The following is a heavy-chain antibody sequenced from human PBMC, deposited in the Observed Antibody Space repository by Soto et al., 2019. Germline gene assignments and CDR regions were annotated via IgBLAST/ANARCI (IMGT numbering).Heavy chain of an antibody. J-gene: IGHJ4*02. CDR1: GYTFTGYY. D-gene: IGHD3-16*02. Sequence: ASVNVSCKASGYTFTGYYIHWVRQAPGQGLECVGWINPNSGGTNYAQKFQGRVTMTRDTSISTAYMELSRLRSDDTAVYYCARETGTGYYDYVWGSYRSPFFDYWGQGTLVTVSS. V-gene: IGHV1-2*02. CDR2: INPNSGGT. CDR3: ARETGTGYYDYVWGSYRSPFFDY.